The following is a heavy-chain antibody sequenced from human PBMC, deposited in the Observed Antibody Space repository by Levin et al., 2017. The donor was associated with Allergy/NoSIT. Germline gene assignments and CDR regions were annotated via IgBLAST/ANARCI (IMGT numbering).Heavy chain of an antibody. CDR1: GFRFGDFA. CDR2: ISWNSHSV. D-gene: IGHD6-13*01. CDR3: VKGESAAGPLLDY. V-gene: IGHV3-9*01. J-gene: IGHJ4*02. Sequence: GGSLRLSCAGSGFRFGDFAMHWVRHAPGKGLEWVSTISWNSHSVDYTDSVKGRVTISKDDAKNSLHLQMNSLRAADTAFYYCVKGESAAGPLLDYWGQGTLVTVSS.